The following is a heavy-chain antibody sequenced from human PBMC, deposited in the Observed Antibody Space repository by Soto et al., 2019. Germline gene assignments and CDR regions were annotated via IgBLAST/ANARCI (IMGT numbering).Heavy chain of an antibody. CDR1: GYTFTGYY. CDR3: ARDLPLGYSYGHGY. CDR2: INPNSGGT. J-gene: IGHJ4*02. D-gene: IGHD5-18*01. Sequence: ASVKVSCKASGYTFTGYYMHWVRQAPGQGLEWMGWINPNSGGTNYAQKFQGRVTMTRDTSISTAYMELSRLRSDDTAVYYCARDLPLGYSYGHGYWGQGTLVTVSS. V-gene: IGHV1-2*02.